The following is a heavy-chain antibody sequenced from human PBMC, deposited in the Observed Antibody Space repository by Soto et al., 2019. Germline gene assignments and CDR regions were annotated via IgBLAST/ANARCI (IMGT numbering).Heavy chain of an antibody. Sequence: VGSLILSCSASGFIFSESTIYWVRQVPGKGLEAISAVSTSGRSTYYADSVKDRFTISRDNSKNTLFLQMGSLRPEDTAIYYCVKQAHGLDGVAFDYWGQGNQVTVYS. D-gene: IGHD2-15*01. V-gene: IGHV3-64D*06. CDR3: VKQAHGLDGVAFDY. CDR1: GFIFSEST. CDR2: VSTSGRST. J-gene: IGHJ4*02.